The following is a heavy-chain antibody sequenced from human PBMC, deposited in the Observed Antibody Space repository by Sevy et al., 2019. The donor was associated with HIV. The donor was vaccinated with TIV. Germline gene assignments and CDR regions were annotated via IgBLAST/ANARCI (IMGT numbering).Heavy chain of an antibody. V-gene: IGHV1-2*02. J-gene: IGHJ4*02. D-gene: IGHD5-18*01. CDR3: AAPGGYRYGSLLDY. CDR2: LNPDSGDT. CDR1: GYTFTGHF. Sequence: ASVKVSCKASGYTFTGHFMHWVRQAHGQGLEWMGWLNPDSGDTKYAQKFQGRVTVTRDTSITTVYMELSSLRSDDTAVYYCAAPGGYRYGSLLDYWVQGTLVTVSS.